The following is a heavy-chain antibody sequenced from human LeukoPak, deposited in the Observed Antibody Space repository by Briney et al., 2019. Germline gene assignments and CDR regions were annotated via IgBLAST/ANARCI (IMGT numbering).Heavy chain of an antibody. D-gene: IGHD6-6*01. J-gene: IGHJ4*02. CDR1: GFTLSSYA. CDR3: AKDGASAALLAHTPFDY. CDR2: ISGVGEST. V-gene: IGHV3-23*01. Sequence: PGGSLRLSCEASGFTLSSYAMSWVRQAPGKGLEWVSAISGVGESTFYADSVKGRFTISRDNSKNTLYLQMNSLRAEDTAVYYCAKDGASAALLAHTPFDYWGQGTLVTVSS.